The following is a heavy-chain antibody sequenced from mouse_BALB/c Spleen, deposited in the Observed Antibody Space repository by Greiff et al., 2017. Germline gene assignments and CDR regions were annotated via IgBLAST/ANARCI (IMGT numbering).Heavy chain of an antibody. V-gene: IGHV2-4-1*01. CDR2: IWSGGST. J-gene: IGHJ3*01. CDR1: GFSLTSYG. Sequence: VKLVESGPGLVQPSQSLSITCTASGFSLTSYGVHWVRQSPGKGLEWLGVIWSGGSTDYNAAFISRLSISKDNSKSQVFFKMNSLQTDDTAMYYCARGWDVAYWGQGTLVTVSA. CDR3: ARGWDVAY. D-gene: IGHD4-1*01.